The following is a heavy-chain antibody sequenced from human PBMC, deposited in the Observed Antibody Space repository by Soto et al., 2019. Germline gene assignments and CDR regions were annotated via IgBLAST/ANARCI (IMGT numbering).Heavy chain of an antibody. D-gene: IGHD3-9*01. CDR3: ARQIFAADY. CDR2: INPMFNST. J-gene: IGHJ4*02. V-gene: IGHV1-69*01. CDR1: GGTFDHAA. Sequence: QVQLVQSGAEVKKPGSSVKVSCEAPGGTFDHAAITWVRQAPGQGREWVGGINPMFNSTHYAQKFQGRVTITADAVTSTAFMELRGLTSDDTAVYYCARQIFAADYWGQGTLLVVSS.